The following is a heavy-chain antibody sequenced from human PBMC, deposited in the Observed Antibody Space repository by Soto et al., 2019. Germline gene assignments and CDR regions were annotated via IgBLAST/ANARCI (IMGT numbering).Heavy chain of an antibody. J-gene: IGHJ6*02. V-gene: IGHV3-30-3*01. Sequence: GGSLRLSCAASGFTFSSYAMHWVRQAPGKGLEWVAVISYDGSNKYYADSVKGRFTISRDNSKNTLYLQMNSLRAEDTAVYYCVIGEVPASVDGQDSPSHYGMDVWGQGTTVTVSS. CDR3: VIGEVPASVDGQDSPSHYGMDV. CDR2: ISYDGSNK. D-gene: IGHD2-2*01. CDR1: GFTFSSYA.